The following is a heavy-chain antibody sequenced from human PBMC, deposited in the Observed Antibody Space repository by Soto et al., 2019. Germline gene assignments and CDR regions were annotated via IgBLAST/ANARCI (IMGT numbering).Heavy chain of an antibody. CDR2: INPNSGGT. J-gene: IGHJ4*02. CDR1: GYTFTGYY. Sequence: ASVKVSCKASGYTFTGYYMHWVRQTPGQGLEWMGWINPNSGGTNYAQKFQGWVTMTRDTSISTAYMELSRLRSDDTAVYYCARNSGYDSLTYDYWGQGTLVTVSS. D-gene: IGHD5-12*01. CDR3: ARNSGYDSLTYDY. V-gene: IGHV1-2*04.